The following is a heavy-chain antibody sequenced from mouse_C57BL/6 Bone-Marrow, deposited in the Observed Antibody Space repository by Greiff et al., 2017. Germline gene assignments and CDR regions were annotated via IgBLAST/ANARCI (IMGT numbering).Heavy chain of an antibody. Sequence: QVQLQQPGAELVMPGASVKLSCKASGYTFTSYWMHWVKQRPGQGLEWIGEIDPSDSYTNYNQQFKGKSTLTVDKSSSTACMQLSSLTSEDSAVYYCAREGTTVVAAYYFDYWGQGTTLTVSS. V-gene: IGHV1-69*01. CDR2: IDPSDSYT. CDR3: AREGTTVVAAYYFDY. CDR1: GYTFTSYW. D-gene: IGHD1-1*01. J-gene: IGHJ2*01.